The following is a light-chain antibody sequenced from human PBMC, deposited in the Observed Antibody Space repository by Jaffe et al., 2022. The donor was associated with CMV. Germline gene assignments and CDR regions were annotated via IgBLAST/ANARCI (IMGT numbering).Light chain of an antibody. CDR2: EAS. V-gene: IGKV1-5*03. J-gene: IGKJ1*01. Sequence: DIQMTQSPSTLSAFVGDRVTITCRASQTIGYWLAWYQQKPGRAPKLLIYEASRLESGVPSRFSGSGSGTDFTLTISGLQPDDFATYYCQQYNSHSRTFGQGTKVEIK. CDR1: QTIGYW. CDR3: QQYNSHSRT.